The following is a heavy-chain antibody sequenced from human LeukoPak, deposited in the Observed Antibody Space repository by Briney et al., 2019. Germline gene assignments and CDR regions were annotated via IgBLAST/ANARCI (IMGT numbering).Heavy chain of an antibody. CDR1: GGSSSSYY. V-gene: IGHV4-59*12. J-gene: IGHJ4*02. D-gene: IGHD3-10*01. CDR3: ARGYYGSGSNPHY. CDR2: IYYSGST. Sequence: SETLSLTCTVSGGSSSSYYWSWIRQPPGKGLEWIGSIYYSGSTYYNPSLKSRVTISVDTSKNQFSLRLSSVAAADTAVYYCARGYYGSGSNPHYWGQGTLVTVSS.